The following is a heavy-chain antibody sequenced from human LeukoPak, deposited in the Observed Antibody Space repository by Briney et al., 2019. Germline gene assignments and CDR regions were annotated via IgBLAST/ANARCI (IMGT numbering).Heavy chain of an antibody. CDR1: GFTFSNYA. J-gene: IGHJ6*03. CDR3: AKDTSAWWYHRAYMDV. V-gene: IGHV3-23*01. D-gene: IGHD2-15*01. Sequence: GGSLRLSCAASGFTFSNYAMSWVRQAPGRGLEWVSAISGRGDKTYHADSVKGRFTISRDNSRNTLSLLVNSLRAEDTAVYYCAKDTSAWWYHRAYMDVWGKGTTVTVSS. CDR2: ISGRGDKT.